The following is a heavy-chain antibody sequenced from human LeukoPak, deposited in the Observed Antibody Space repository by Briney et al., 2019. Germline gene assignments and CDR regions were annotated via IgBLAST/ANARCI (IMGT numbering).Heavy chain of an antibody. V-gene: IGHV1-18*01. CDR1: GYTFTSYG. J-gene: IGHJ4*02. D-gene: IGHD3-22*01. Sequence: ASVTVSCTASGYTFTSYGISWVRQAPGQGLEWMGWISAYNGNTNYAQKLQGRVTMTTDTSTSTAYMELRSLRSEDTAVYYCARGCLYYYDSSGYCHFDYWGQGTLVTVSS. CDR3: ARGCLYYYDSSGYCHFDY. CDR2: ISAYNGNT.